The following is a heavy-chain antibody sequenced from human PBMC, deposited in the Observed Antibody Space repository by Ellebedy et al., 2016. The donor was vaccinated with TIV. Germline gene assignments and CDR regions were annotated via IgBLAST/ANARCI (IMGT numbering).Heavy chain of an antibody. CDR1: GGSFSGYY. CDR2: INHSGST. D-gene: IGHD4/OR15-4a*01. Sequence: SETLSLXXAVYGGSFSGYYWSWIRQPPGKGLEWIGEINHSGSTNYNPSLKSRVTISVDTSKNQFSLKLSSVTAADTAVYYCARASGAEHTFDYWGQGTLVTVSS. V-gene: IGHV4-34*01. J-gene: IGHJ4*02. CDR3: ARASGAEHTFDY.